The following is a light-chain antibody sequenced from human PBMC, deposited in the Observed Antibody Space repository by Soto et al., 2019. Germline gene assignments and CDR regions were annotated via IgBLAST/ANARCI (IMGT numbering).Light chain of an antibody. V-gene: IGLV1-40*01. Sequence: QSVLTQPPSVSGAPGQRVTISCTGSSSNIGAGYDVHWYQQLPGTAPKLLIYGNSNRPSGVPDRFSGSKSGTSASLAITGLQAEDEADYYCQSYDSSLPYVFGTGTKLTVI. J-gene: IGLJ1*01. CDR3: QSYDSSLPYV. CDR1: SSNIGAGYD. CDR2: GNS.